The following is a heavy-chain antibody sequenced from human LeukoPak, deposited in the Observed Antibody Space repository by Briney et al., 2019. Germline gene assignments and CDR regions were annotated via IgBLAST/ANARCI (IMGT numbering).Heavy chain of an antibody. J-gene: IGHJ6*02. CDR1: GFTFSSYA. D-gene: IGHD6-6*01. V-gene: IGHV3-23*01. Sequence: GGSLRLSCAASGFTFSSYAMSWVRQAPGKGLEWVSAISGSGGSTYYADSVKGRFTISRDNSKNTLYLQMNSLRAEDTAVYYCALLGRGRQLGYYGMDVWGQGTTVTVSS. CDR2: ISGSGGST. CDR3: ALLGRGRQLGYYGMDV.